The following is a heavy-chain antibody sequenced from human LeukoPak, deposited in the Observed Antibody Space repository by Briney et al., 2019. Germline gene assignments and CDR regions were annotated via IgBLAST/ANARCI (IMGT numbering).Heavy chain of an antibody. J-gene: IGHJ4*02. CDR1: GFTFSNAW. CDR2: IKSKTDGGTT. CDR3: AGDRDDFKTYYFDY. D-gene: IGHD3-16*01. Sequence: GGSLRLSCAASGFTFSNAWMSWVRQAPGKGLEWVGRIKSKTDGGTTDYAAPVKGRFTISRDDSKNTLYLQMNSLKTEDTAVYYCAGDRDDFKTYYFDYWGQGTLVTVSS. V-gene: IGHV3-15*01.